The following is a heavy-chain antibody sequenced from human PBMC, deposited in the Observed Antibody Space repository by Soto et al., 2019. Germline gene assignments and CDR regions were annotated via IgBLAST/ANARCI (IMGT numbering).Heavy chain of an antibody. D-gene: IGHD1-1*01. CDR2: IYATGTT. J-gene: IGHJ5*02. V-gene: IGHV4-4*07. Sequence: SETLSLTCTVSGASISGFYWSWVRKSAGKGLEWIGRIYATGTTDYNPSLKSRVMMSVDTSKKQFSLKLRSVTAADTAVYYCVRDGTKTLRDWFDPWGQGISVTVSS. CDR3: VRDGTKTLRDWFDP. CDR1: GASISGFY.